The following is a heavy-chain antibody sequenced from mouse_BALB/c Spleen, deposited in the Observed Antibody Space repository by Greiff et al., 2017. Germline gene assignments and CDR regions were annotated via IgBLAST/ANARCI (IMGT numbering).Heavy chain of an antibody. CDR3: AREGNHAWFAY. CDR1: GYTFSSYW. V-gene: IGHV1-9*01. J-gene: IGHJ3*01. Sequence: VQLQQSGAELKKPGASVKISCKATGYTFSSYWIEWVKQRPGHGLEWIGEILPGSGSTNYNEKFKGKATFTADTSSNTAYMQLSSLTSEDSAVYYCAREGNHAWFAYWGQGTLVTVSA. D-gene: IGHD2-1*01. CDR2: ILPGSGST.